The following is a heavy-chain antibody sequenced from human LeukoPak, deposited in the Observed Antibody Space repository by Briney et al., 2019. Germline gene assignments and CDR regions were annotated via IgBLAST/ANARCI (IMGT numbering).Heavy chain of an antibody. CDR3: ASGGYCTSTSCYGEN. Sequence: GGSLRLSCAASGFTFDDYAMHWVRQAPGKGLEWVSGISWNSGSIGYADSVKGRFTISRDNAKNSLYLQMNSLRAEDTALYYCASGGYCTSTSCYGENWGQGTLVTVSS. V-gene: IGHV3-9*01. CDR1: GFTFDDYA. CDR2: ISWNSGSI. D-gene: IGHD2-2*01. J-gene: IGHJ4*02.